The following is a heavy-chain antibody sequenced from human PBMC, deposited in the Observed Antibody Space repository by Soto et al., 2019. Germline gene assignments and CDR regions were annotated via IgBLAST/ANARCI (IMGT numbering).Heavy chain of an antibody. V-gene: IGHV4-34*01. J-gene: IGHJ4*02. D-gene: IGHD3-10*01. CDR2: INSSGST. CDR1: GGTLSGYY. Sequence: PSETLSLTCAVYGGTLSGYYWSWIRQPPGKGLEWIGEINSSGSTNYNPSLTSGVSISVDTSKNQFSLKLSSVTAADTAVFYCARGRYSGSYYGSVFDYWGQGTLVTVSS. CDR3: ARGRYSGSYYGSVFDY.